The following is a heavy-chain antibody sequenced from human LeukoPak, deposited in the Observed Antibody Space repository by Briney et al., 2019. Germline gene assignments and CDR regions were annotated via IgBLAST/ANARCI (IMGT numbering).Heavy chain of an antibody. CDR2: IYTSGST. CDR3: ARGDSSGWYHFDY. J-gene: IGHJ4*02. V-gene: IGHV4-4*07. CDR1: GGSIFSYY. Sequence: SETLSLTCTVSGGSIFSYYWNWIRQPAGKGLEWIGRIYTSGSTNYNPSLKSRVTISVDTSKNQFSLKLSSVTAADTAVYYCARGDSSGWYHFDYWGQGTLVTVSS. D-gene: IGHD6-19*01.